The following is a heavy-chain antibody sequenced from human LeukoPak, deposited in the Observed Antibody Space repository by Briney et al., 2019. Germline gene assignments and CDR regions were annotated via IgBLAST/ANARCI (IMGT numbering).Heavy chain of an antibody. CDR1: GFTFTSVS. Sequence: PGGSLRLSCATSGFTFTSVSMSWVRQAPGQGLEWVAFIGHVAGDIFYADSVKGRFNNSRDDAKGSVYLQMNSLRVDDTAVYFCARDPYTGSMFDYWGHGTLVTVSS. V-gene: IGHV3-21*01. D-gene: IGHD1-1*01. J-gene: IGHJ4*01. CDR2: IGHVAGDI. CDR3: ARDPYTGSMFDY.